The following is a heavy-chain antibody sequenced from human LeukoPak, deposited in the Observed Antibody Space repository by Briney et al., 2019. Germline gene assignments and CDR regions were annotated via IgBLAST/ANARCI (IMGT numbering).Heavy chain of an antibody. Sequence: SETLSLTCTVSGGSISSYYWSWIRQPPGKGLEWIGYIYYSGSTNYNPSLKSRVTISVDTSKNQFSLKLSSVTAADTAVYYCARGTVTTMAYYFDHWGQGTLVTVSS. D-gene: IGHD4-11*01. CDR2: IYYSGST. CDR3: ARGTVTTMAYYFDH. J-gene: IGHJ4*02. V-gene: IGHV4-59*08. CDR1: GGSISSYY.